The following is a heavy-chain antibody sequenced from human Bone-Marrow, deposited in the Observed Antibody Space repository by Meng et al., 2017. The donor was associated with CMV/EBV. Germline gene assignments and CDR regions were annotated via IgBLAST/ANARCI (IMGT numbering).Heavy chain of an antibody. V-gene: IGHV4-34*01. CDR3: ARGVGVVNYFDY. CDR1: GGSFSGYY. J-gene: IGHJ4*02. CDR2: INHSGST. Sequence: LTCAVYGGSFSGYYWSWIRQPPGKGLEWIGEINHSGSTNYNPSLKSRVTISVDTSKNQFSLKLSSVTAADTAVYYCARGVGVVNYFDYWGQGTLVTVSS. D-gene: IGHD2-21*01.